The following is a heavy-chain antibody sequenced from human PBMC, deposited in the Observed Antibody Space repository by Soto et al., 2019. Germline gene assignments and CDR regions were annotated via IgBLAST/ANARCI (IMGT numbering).Heavy chain of an antibody. CDR3: AKDRGTYYDILTGYPLQIYFDY. CDR1: GLTFSSYA. Sequence: GGSLRLSCAASGLTFSSYAMSWVRQAPGKGLEWVSAISGSGGSTYYADSVKGRFTISRDNSKNTLYLQMNSLRAEDTAVYYCAKDRGTYYDILTGYPLQIYFDYWGQGTLVTVSS. V-gene: IGHV3-23*01. D-gene: IGHD3-9*01. J-gene: IGHJ4*02. CDR2: ISGSGGST.